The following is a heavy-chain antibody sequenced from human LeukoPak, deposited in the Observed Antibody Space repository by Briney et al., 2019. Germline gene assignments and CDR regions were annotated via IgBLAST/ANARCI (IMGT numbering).Heavy chain of an antibody. V-gene: IGHV4-34*01. CDR3: ARGPSVYYYYYYGMDV. Sequence: SETLSLTCAVYGGSFSGYYWSWIRQPPGKGLEWIGEINHSGSTNYNPSLKSRVTISVDTYKNPFSLKLSSVTAADTAVYYCARGPSVYYYYYYGMDVWGQGTTVTVSS. J-gene: IGHJ6*02. CDR2: INHSGST. CDR1: GGSFSGYY.